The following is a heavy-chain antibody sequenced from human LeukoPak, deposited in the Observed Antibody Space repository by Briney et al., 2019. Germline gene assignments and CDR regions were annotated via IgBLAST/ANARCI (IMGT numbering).Heavy chain of an antibody. CDR3: ARDLAYSRLDY. Sequence: GGSLRLSCAASGFTFSNYWMNWVRQAPGKGLEWVANIKQDGSEKYSADSVKGRFTISRDNAENSLYLQMNSLRVEDTAFYYCARDLAYSRLDYWGQGMLVTVSS. V-gene: IGHV3-7*01. D-gene: IGHD5-18*01. CDR1: GFTFSNYW. J-gene: IGHJ4*02. CDR2: IKQDGSEK.